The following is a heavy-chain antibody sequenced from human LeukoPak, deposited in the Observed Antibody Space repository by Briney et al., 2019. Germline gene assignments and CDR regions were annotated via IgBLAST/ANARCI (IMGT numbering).Heavy chain of an antibody. CDR3: ARDSSDTSSENWFDL. Sequence: GGSLRLSCAASGFTFSSYSMNWVRQAPGKGLEWLAYMSTSGSTISHAASVKGRFTISRDNAKNSLYLQMDNLRPEDTAMYYCARDSSDTSSENWFDLWGQGTLVTVSS. J-gene: IGHJ5*02. CDR2: MSTSGSTI. V-gene: IGHV3-48*01. CDR1: GFTFSSYS. D-gene: IGHD2-2*01.